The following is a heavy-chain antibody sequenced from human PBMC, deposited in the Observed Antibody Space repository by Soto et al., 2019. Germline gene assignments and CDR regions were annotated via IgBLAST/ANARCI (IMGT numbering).Heavy chain of an antibody. CDR3: ARHPVNVIRARDYFYGMDV. CDR1: GGSISNTNYY. D-gene: IGHD2-21*01. J-gene: IGHJ6*02. Sequence: QLQLQESGPGLVKPSETLSLTCTVSGGSISNTNYYWGWIRQPPGKGLEWIGSIYYTGSTYFNPSLKSRVTISVDTSKNLLSLKLSSVTAADTAVYYCARHPVNVIRARDYFYGMDVWGQGTTVTVSS. V-gene: IGHV4-39*01. CDR2: IYYTGST.